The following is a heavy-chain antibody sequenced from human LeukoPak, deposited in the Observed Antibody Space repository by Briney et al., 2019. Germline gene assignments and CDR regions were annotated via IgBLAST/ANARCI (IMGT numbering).Heavy chain of an antibody. J-gene: IGHJ6*02. V-gene: IGHV3-21*01. CDR2: ISSSSSYI. Sequence: GGSLRLSCAASGFTFSSYSMNWVRQAPGKGLERVSSISSSSSYIYYADSVKGRFTISRDNAKNSLYLQMNSLRAEDTAVYYCAREHGLDSSGSYYYYGMDVWGQGTTVTVSS. CDR3: AREHGLDSSGSYYYYGMDV. CDR1: GFTFSSYS. D-gene: IGHD3-22*01.